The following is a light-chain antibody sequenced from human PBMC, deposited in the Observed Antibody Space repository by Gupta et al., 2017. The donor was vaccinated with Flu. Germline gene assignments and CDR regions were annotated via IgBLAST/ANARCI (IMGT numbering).Light chain of an antibody. Sequence: TQSPSSLSASVGDRVTITCRASQSISSYLNWYQQKPGKAPKLLIYAASSLQSGVPSRFSGSGSGTDFTLTISRLQPEDFATYYCQQSDSTPQTFGQGTKVEIK. V-gene: IGKV1-39*01. CDR3: QQSDSTPQT. CDR2: AAS. CDR1: QSISSY. J-gene: IGKJ1*01.